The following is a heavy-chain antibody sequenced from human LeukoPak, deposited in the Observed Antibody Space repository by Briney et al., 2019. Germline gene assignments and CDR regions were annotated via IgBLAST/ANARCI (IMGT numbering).Heavy chain of an antibody. CDR1: GYTFTSYG. V-gene: IGHV1-18*01. J-gene: IGHJ4*02. CDR2: ISAYNGNT. Sequence: ASVKVSCKASGYTFTSYGISWVRQAPGQGLEWMGWISAYNGNTNYAQKLQGRVTMTTDTSTSTAYMELRGLRSDDTAVYYCARDGGIVGATMYGYDYWGQGTLVTVSS. CDR3: ARDGGIVGATMYGYDY. D-gene: IGHD1-26*01.